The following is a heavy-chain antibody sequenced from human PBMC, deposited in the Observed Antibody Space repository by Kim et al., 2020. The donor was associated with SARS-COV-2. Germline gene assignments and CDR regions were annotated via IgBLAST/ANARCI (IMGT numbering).Heavy chain of an antibody. Sequence: YAPKCQGRVTMTRDTSASTIYMNLTSLRSDDTAVYYCARGVTTGGYDYYEPWGQGTLVTVSS. CDR3: ARGVTTGGYDYYEP. J-gene: IGHJ4*02. V-gene: IGHV1-46*01. D-gene: IGHD3-22*01.